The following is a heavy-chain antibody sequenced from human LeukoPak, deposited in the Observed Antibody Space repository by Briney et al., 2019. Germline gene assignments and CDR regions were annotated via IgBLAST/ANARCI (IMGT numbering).Heavy chain of an antibody. D-gene: IGHD4-17*01. CDR2: IYYSGRT. CDR1: GGSISSGDYF. Sequence: SETLSLTCTVSGGSISSGDYFWSWIRQPPGKGLEWIGYIYYSGRTYYNPSLKSRVIISVDTSKNQFSLKLSSVTAADMAVYYCARERTTVTEYGMDVWGQGTTVTVSS. V-gene: IGHV4-30-4*01. CDR3: ARERTTVTEYGMDV. J-gene: IGHJ6*02.